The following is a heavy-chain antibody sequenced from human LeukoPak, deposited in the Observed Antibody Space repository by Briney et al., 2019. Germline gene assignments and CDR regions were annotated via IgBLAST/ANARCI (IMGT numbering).Heavy chain of an antibody. D-gene: IGHD6-13*01. J-gene: IGHJ4*01. Sequence: SETLSLTCSVSGGSLSNADYYWGWIRQAPGKGLEWIGSIFYGERNHYNPSLKSRATMSVDTSKNQFSLKLTSVTAADAAMYYCARQLPTAAADTRGYFEYWGQGAVVTVSS. V-gene: IGHV4-39*01. CDR3: ARQLPTAAADTRGYFEY. CDR1: GGSLSNADYY. CDR2: IFYGERN.